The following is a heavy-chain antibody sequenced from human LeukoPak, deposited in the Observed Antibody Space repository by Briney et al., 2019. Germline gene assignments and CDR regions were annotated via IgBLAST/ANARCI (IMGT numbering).Heavy chain of an antibody. D-gene: IGHD6-19*01. CDR2: INHSGST. V-gene: IGHV4-34*01. Sequence: SSETLSLTCAVYGGSFSGYYWSWIRQPPGKGLEWIGEINHSGSTNYNPSLKSRVTISVDTSKNQFSLKLSSVTAADTAVYYCARDPSSSGWGGAFDIWGQGTMVTVSS. J-gene: IGHJ3*02. CDR1: GGSFSGYY. CDR3: ARDPSSSGWGGAFDI.